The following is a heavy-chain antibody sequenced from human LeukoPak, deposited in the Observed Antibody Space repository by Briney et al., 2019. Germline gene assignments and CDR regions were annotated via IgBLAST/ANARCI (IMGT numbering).Heavy chain of an antibody. CDR1: GFTFSSYS. CDR3: ASSPFRWTAAIPQGELGIDY. D-gene: IGHD7-27*01. V-gene: IGHV3-48*04. CDR2: ISGSSSTI. Sequence: PGGSLRLSCAASGFTFSSYSMNWVRQAPGKGPEWVSHISGSSSTIYFADSVKGRFTISRDNAKNSLYLQMNSLRAEDTAVYYCASSPFRWTAAIPQGELGIDYWGQGTLVTVSS. J-gene: IGHJ4*02.